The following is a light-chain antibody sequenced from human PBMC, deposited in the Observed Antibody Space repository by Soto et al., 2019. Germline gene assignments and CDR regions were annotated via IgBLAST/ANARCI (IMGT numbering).Light chain of an antibody. CDR2: DAS. Sequence: EIALTQSPATLSLSPGERATLSCRVNRTVFNFLIWYQQKPGQAPRLLIYDASNRATDIPARFSGTGSGTDFRLTISSLEPEDFALYFCQQRAIWPYTFGPGTKLEIK. CDR3: QQRAIWPYT. V-gene: IGKV3-11*01. J-gene: IGKJ2*01. CDR1: RTVFNF.